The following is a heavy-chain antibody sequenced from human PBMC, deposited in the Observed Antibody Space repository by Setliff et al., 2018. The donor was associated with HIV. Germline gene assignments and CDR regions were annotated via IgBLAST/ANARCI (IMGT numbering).Heavy chain of an antibody. CDR2: IIPVRGLA. J-gene: IGHJ5*01. CDR3: ARHYFDSNSYYRPPFDS. Sequence: SVKVSCKASGGTFNTHAFSWVRQAPGQGLEWMGRIIPVRGLANYARNFQGRVTITADTSTNTAYLEVVSLRSEDTAIYYCARHYFDSNSYYRPPFDSWGQGTPVTVSS. CDR1: GGTFNTHA. V-gene: IGHV1-69*04. D-gene: IGHD3-22*01.